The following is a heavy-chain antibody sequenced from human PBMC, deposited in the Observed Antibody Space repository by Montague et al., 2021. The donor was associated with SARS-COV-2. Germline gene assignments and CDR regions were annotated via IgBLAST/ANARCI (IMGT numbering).Heavy chain of an antibody. V-gene: IGHV3-23*01. CDR1: GFTFSSYA. CDR3: ARLDIMTAYPYEY. D-gene: IGHD3-9*01. J-gene: IGHJ4*02. CDR2: IRGNGGST. Sequence: SLRLSCAASGFTFSSYAMSWVRQAPGKGLEWVSGIRGNGGSTYYADSVKGRFTISRDNPKNTLYLQMNSLRAEDTAVYYCARLDIMTAYPYEYRGQGTLVTVSS.